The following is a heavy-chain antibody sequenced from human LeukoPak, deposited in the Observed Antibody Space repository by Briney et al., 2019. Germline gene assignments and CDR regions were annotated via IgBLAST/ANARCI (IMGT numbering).Heavy chain of an antibody. Sequence: GGSLRLSCAASGFAFSTYGMHWVRQAPGKGLEWVAVIWYDGSNKYYADSVKGRFTISRDNSKNTLYLQMNSLRAEDTAVYYCARDPKQWLVRNDQGFDYWGQGTLVTVSS. D-gene: IGHD6-19*01. CDR3: ARDPKQWLVRNDQGFDY. CDR1: GFAFSTYG. V-gene: IGHV3-33*01. CDR2: IWYDGSNK. J-gene: IGHJ4*02.